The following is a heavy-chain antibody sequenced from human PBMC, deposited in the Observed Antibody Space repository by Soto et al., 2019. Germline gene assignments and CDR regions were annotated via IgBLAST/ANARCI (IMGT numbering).Heavy chain of an antibody. CDR1: GGTFSSYA. CDR2: IIPIFGTA. CDR3: ARVGSSSSPRYYFYGMDV. Sequence: QVQLVQSGAEVKKPGSSVKVSCKASGGTFSSYAISWVRQAPGQGLEWMGGIIPIFGTANYAQKFQGRVTITADESTSTAYMGLSSLRSEDAALYYCARVGSSSSPRYYFYGMDVWGQGTTVTVSS. J-gene: IGHJ6*02. V-gene: IGHV1-69*12. D-gene: IGHD6-6*01.